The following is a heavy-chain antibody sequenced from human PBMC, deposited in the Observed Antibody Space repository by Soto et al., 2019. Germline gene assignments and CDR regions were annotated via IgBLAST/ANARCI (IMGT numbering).Heavy chain of an antibody. J-gene: IGHJ4*02. CDR1: GFTVSSYA. CDR3: ARPDYGSGSYPDY. Sequence: QVQLVESGGGVVQPGRSLRLSCTASGFTVSSYAMHWVRQAPGKGLEWVAVISYDGSNKYYADSVKGRFTISRDTSKNALFLQMNSLRAEDTAVYYCARPDYGSGSYPDYRGQGTLVTVSS. CDR2: ISYDGSNK. D-gene: IGHD3-10*01. V-gene: IGHV3-30-3*01.